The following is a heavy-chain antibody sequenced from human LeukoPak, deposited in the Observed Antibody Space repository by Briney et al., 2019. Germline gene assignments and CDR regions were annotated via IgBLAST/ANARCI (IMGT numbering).Heavy chain of an antibody. CDR2: ISDSGGST. V-gene: IGHV3-23*01. J-gene: IGHJ4*02. Sequence: GGSLRLSCAASGFTFTTYAMTWVRQAPGEGLEWVSGISDSGGSTNYADSVKGRFTISRDNSKNTLYLQMNSLRAEDTAVYYCARVMDIVVVLLAPWDYWGQGTLVTVSS. CDR1: GFTFTTYA. CDR3: ARVMDIVVVLLAPWDY. D-gene: IGHD2-15*01.